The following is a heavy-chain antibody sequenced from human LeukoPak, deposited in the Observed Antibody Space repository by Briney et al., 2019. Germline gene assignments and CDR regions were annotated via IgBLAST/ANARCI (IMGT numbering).Heavy chain of an antibody. D-gene: IGHD4-17*01. J-gene: IGHJ6*02. Sequence: WAPVKVSCKASGGTFSSYAISWVRQAPGQGLEWMGRIIPIFGIANYAQKFQGRVTITADKSTSTAYMELSSLRSEDTAVYYCARARNGLRGRNYGDRNYGMDVWGQGTTVTVSS. CDR1: GGTFSSYA. CDR2: IIPIFGIA. CDR3: ARARNGLRGRNYGDRNYGMDV. V-gene: IGHV1-69*04.